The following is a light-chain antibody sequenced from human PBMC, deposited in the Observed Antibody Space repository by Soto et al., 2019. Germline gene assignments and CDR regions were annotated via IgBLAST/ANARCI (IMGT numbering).Light chain of an antibody. Sequence: QSALTQPASVSGSPGQSITIYCTGTSGDVGGYNYVSWYQQHPGKAPKLMIYEVSERPSGVPDRFSGSKSSNTASLTVSGLQAEDEADYYCSSYAGSNNFVFGTGTKVTVL. CDR2: EVS. CDR3: SSYAGSNNFV. J-gene: IGLJ1*01. V-gene: IGLV2-8*01. CDR1: SGDVGGYNY.